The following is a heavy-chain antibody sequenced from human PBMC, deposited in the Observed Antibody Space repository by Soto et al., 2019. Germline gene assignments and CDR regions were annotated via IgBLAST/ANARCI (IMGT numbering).Heavy chain of an antibody. CDR1: GYTLTELS. J-gene: IGHJ6*02. CDR2: FDPEDGET. CDR3: ATDQQLVQEVYYYGMDV. Sequence: ASVKVSCKVSGYTLTELSMHWVRQAPGKGLEWMGGFDPEDGETIYAQKFQGRVTMTEDTSTDTAYMELGSLRSEDTAVYYCATDQQLVQEVYYYGMDVWGQGTTVTVSS. D-gene: IGHD6-6*01. V-gene: IGHV1-24*01.